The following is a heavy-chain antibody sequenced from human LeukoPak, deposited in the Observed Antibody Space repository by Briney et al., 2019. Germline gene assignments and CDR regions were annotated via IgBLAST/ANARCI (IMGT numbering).Heavy chain of an antibody. CDR1: GFTLSSYW. J-gene: IGHJ4*02. Sequence: GGSLRLSCAASGFTLSSYWMHWVRQAPGKGLEWVSRISSDGSITTYADSVKGRFTISRDNAKNTLYLQMNSLRAEDTAVYYCARFAVMVTAIWGQGTLVTVSS. CDR3: ARFAVMVTAI. D-gene: IGHD2-21*02. CDR2: ISSDGSIT. V-gene: IGHV3-74*01.